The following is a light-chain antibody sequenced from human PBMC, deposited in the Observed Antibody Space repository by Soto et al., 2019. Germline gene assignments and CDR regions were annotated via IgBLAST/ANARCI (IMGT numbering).Light chain of an antibody. CDR3: SSKTSSSSPFF. CDR2: EVS. CDR1: TSDVGAYNY. Sequence: QSALTQPASVSGSPGQSITISCTGSTSDVGAYNYVSWYKHHPGQAPQLMIYEVSNRPSGVSNRFSGSKSGNTASLTISGLQADDEGDYYCSSKTSSSSPFFSGTGTKLTVL. V-gene: IGLV2-14*01. J-gene: IGLJ1*01.